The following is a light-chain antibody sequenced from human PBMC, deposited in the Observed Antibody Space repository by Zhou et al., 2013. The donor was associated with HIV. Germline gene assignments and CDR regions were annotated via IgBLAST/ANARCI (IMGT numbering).Light chain of an antibody. V-gene: IGKV1-9*01. CDR1: QGISSY. CDR2: AAS. CDR3: QHLNSHPHT. Sequence: DIQLTQSPSFLSASVGDRVTITCRASQGISSYLAWYQQKLGKAPKLLIYAASTLQSGVPSRFSGSGSGTEFTLTISSLQPEDFATYYCQHLNSHPHTFGPGDQAGDQT. J-gene: IGKJ2*01.